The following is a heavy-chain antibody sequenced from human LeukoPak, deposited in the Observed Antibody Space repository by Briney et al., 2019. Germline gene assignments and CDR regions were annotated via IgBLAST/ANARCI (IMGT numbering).Heavy chain of an antibody. J-gene: IGHJ4*02. CDR1: GFTFSSYG. Sequence: GGSLRLSCAAPGFTFSSYGMHWVRQAPGKGLEWVAVISYDGSNKYYADSVKGRFTISRDNSKSTLYLQMNSLRAEDTAVYYCAKASSAYCGGDCHFGLSDYWGQGTLVTVSS. D-gene: IGHD2-21*02. V-gene: IGHV3-30*18. CDR3: AKASSAYCGGDCHFGLSDY. CDR2: ISYDGSNK.